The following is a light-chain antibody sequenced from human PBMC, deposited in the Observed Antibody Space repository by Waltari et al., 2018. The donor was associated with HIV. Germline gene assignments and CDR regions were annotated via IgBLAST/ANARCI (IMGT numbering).Light chain of an antibody. CDR1: SPNIGNDT. V-gene: IGLV1-47*01. J-gene: IGLJ1*01. CDR3: VGWDASLSAYV. CDR2: KNI. Sequence: QSVLTQPPSASGTPGQRVTISCSGSSPNIGNDTVYWYQQLPGTTPKLLIDKNIQRPAGVPNRFAGSKCGTAGYLASGGLRSEDEADYYCVGWDASLSAYVFGAGTKVTVL.